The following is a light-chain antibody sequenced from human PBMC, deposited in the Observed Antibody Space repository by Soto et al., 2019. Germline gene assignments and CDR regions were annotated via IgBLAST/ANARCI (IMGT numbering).Light chain of an antibody. V-gene: IGLV2-8*01. CDR3: SSYAGSNNFV. J-gene: IGLJ1*01. Sequence: QSVLTQPPSASGSPGQSVTISCTGTSSDVGGYNYVSWYQQHPGKAPKLMIYEVSKRPSGVPDRFSGSKSGNTASLTVSGLQAEDEADYYCSSYAGSNNFVFGTGTKVT. CDR2: EVS. CDR1: SSDVGGYNY.